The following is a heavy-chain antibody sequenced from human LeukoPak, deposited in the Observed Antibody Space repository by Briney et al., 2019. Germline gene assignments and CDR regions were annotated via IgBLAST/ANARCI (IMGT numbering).Heavy chain of an antibody. CDR1: GVSISNYY. V-gene: IGHV4-4*07. D-gene: IGHD3-22*01. CDR3: ARGVSSGYYSVYYFDY. J-gene: IGHJ4*02. Sequence: TETLSLTCTVSGVSISNYYWSWIRQPVGKGLEWIGRIYPSGSTNYNPSLKSRVTMSVDTSKNQFSLKLTSVTAADTAVYYCARGVSSGYYSVYYFDYWGQGTLVTVSS. CDR2: IYPSGST.